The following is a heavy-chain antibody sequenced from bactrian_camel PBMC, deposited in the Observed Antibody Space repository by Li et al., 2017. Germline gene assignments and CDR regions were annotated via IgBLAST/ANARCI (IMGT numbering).Heavy chain of an antibody. CDR2: IAYDGWVS. D-gene: IGHD6*01. CDR1: GFQFADYP. V-gene: IGHV3S36*01. J-gene: IGHJ7*01. Sequence: VQLVESGGGSVQAGGSLKLSCTASGFQFADYPMSWVRQAPGKGLEWVAQIAYDGWVSRYHDSAKGRFTTSQDYAKNTVYLKMNDLKPEDTAMYYCATLMVEGSCAVVTAMDDWGKGTQVTV.